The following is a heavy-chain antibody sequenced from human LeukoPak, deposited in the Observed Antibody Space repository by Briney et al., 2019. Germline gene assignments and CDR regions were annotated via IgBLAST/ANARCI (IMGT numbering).Heavy chain of an antibody. Sequence: AGGSLRLSCAASGFTFDDYAMHWVRQAPGRGLEWVSGISWNSGSIGYADSVKGRFTISRDNAKNSLNLQMNSLRAEDTALYYCAKKSAAAGTGFDYWGQGTLVTVSS. CDR2: ISWNSGSI. CDR1: GFTFDDYA. D-gene: IGHD6-13*01. CDR3: AKKSAAAGTGFDY. V-gene: IGHV3-9*01. J-gene: IGHJ4*02.